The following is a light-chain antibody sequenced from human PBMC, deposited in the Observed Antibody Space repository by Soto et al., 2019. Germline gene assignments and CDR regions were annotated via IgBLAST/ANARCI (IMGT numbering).Light chain of an antibody. Sequence: QSALTQPASVSGSPGQSITISCTGTSSDVGAHKFVSWYQQHPGKAPKLIFYEVSNRPPGLSDRFSGSKSGTTASLTISGLQAEDEADYFCSSYTTNKTLLFGGGTKLPVL. J-gene: IGLJ2*01. CDR2: EVS. CDR1: SSDVGAHKF. CDR3: SSYTTNKTLL. V-gene: IGLV2-14*01.